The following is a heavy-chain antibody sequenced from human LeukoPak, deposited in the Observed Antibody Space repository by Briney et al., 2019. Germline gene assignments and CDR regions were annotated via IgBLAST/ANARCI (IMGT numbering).Heavy chain of an antibody. V-gene: IGHV3-23*01. J-gene: IGHJ4*02. D-gene: IGHD6-19*01. CDR3: AKPGYSSGWSNLDY. CDR1: GFTFSSSA. CDR2: ISGSGSGGST. Sequence: GSLRLSCAASGFTFSSSAMSWVRQAPGKGLEWVSNISGSGSGGSTYYADSVKGRFTISRDNSKNTLYLQMNSLRAEDTAVYYCAKPGYSSGWSNLDYWGQGTLVTVSS.